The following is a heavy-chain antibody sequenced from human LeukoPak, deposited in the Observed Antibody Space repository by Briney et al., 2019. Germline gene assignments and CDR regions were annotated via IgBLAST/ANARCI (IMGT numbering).Heavy chain of an antibody. D-gene: IGHD2-15*01. CDR1: GYTFTSYG. CDR2: ISAYNGNT. V-gene: IGHV1-18*01. Sequence: ASVKVSCKASGYTFTSYGISWVRQAPGQGLEWMGWISAYNGNTNYAQKLQGRVTMTTDTSTSTAYMELRSLRSDGTAVYYCARDNLLGGRFDPWGQGTLVTVSS. J-gene: IGHJ5*02. CDR3: ARDNLLGGRFDP.